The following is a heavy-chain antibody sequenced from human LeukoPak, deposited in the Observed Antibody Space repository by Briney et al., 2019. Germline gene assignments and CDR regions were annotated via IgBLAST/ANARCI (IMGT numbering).Heavy chain of an antibody. CDR1: GYTFTGYY. CDR2: INPNSGGT. Sequence: ASVKVSCKASGYTFTGYYMHWVRQAPGQGLEWMGWINPNSGGTNYAQKFQGRVTMTRDTSISTAYMELSRPRSDDTAVYYCARGNVLIAAAGGDYWGQGTLVTVSS. D-gene: IGHD6-13*01. V-gene: IGHV1-2*02. CDR3: ARGNVLIAAAGGDY. J-gene: IGHJ4*02.